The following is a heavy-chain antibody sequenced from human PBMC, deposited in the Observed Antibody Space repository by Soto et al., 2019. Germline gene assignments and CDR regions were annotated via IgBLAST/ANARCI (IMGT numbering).Heavy chain of an antibody. CDR1: GFTFSSYG. V-gene: IGHV3-33*01. Sequence: QVQLVESGGGVVQPGRSLRLSCAASGFTFSSYGMHWVRQAPGKGLEWVAVIWYDGSNKYYADSVKGRFTISRDNSKNTVYXXMNSLRAEDTAVYYCAREALVDTAMDTTGVDAFDIWGQGTMVTVSS. J-gene: IGHJ3*02. CDR2: IWYDGSNK. D-gene: IGHD5-18*01. CDR3: AREALVDTAMDTTGVDAFDI.